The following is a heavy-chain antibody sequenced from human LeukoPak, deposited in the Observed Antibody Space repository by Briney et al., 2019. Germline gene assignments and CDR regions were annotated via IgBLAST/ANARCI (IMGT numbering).Heavy chain of an antibody. J-gene: IGHJ4*02. D-gene: IGHD2-2*01. Sequence: SETLSLTCTVSGGSISSSSYYWGWIRQPPGKGLEWIGSIYYSGSTYYNPSLKSRVTISVDTSKNQFSLNLSSVTAADTAVYYCAPYCSSTSCYGEGDYWGQGTLVTVSS. CDR2: IYYSGST. V-gene: IGHV4-39*01. CDR3: APYCSSTSCYGEGDY. CDR1: GGSISSSSYY.